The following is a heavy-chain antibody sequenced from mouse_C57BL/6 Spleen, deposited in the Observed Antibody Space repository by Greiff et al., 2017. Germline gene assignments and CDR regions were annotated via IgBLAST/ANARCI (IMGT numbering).Heavy chain of an antibody. J-gene: IGHJ4*01. Sequence: EVQLQESGPELVKPGDSVKISCKASGYSFTGYFMNWVMQSHGKSLEWIGRINPYNGDTFYNQKFKGKATLTVDKSSSTAHMELRSLTSEDSAVYYCARGMVTTEAMDYWGQGTSVTVSS. D-gene: IGHD2-2*01. CDR1: GYSFTGYF. V-gene: IGHV1-20*01. CDR3: ARGMVTTEAMDY. CDR2: INPYNGDT.